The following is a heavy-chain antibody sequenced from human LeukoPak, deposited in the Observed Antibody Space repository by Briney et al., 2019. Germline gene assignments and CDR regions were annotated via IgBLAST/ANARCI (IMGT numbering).Heavy chain of an antibody. V-gene: IGHV1-8*01. J-gene: IGHJ4*02. CDR2: MNPNSGNT. D-gene: IGHD3-9*01. Sequence: ASVKVSCKASGYTFTSYDINWVRQATGQGLEWMGWMNPNSGNTGYAQKFQGRVTMTRDTSITTAYMEMSRLGSDDTALYYCARSPHILTGENFDYWGQGTLVTVSS. CDR1: GYTFTSYD. CDR3: ARSPHILTGENFDY.